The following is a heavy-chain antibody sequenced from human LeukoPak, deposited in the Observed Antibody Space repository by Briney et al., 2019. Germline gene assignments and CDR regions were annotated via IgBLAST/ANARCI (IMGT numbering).Heavy chain of an antibody. D-gene: IGHD3-16*01. CDR1: GGSISSSSYY. J-gene: IGHJ6*03. Sequence: SETLSLTCTVSGGSISSSSYYWGWIRQPPGKGLEWIGYIYYSGSTNYNPSLKSRVTISVDTTKNQFSLKLSSVTAADTAVYYCARETSQKGAHYMDVWGKGTTVTISS. V-gene: IGHV4-61*01. CDR2: IYYSGST. CDR3: ARETSQKGAHYMDV.